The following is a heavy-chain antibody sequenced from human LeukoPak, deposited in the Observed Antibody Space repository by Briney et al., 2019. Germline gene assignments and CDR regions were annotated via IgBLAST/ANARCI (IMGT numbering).Heavy chain of an antibody. CDR2: INWNGGST. Sequence: PGGSLRLSCAASGFTFDDYGMSWVRQAPGKGLEWVSGINWNGGSTGYADSVKGRFTISRDNAKNSLYLQMNSLRAEDTALYYCARDMRGWYGYYFDYWGQGTPVTVSS. CDR3: ARDMRGWYGYYFDY. CDR1: GFTFDDYG. V-gene: IGHV3-20*04. D-gene: IGHD6-19*01. J-gene: IGHJ4*02.